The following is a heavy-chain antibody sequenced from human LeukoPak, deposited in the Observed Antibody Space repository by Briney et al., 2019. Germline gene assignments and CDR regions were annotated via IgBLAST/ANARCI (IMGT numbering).Heavy chain of an antibody. V-gene: IGHV1-8*01. CDR3: AREDSRVRYFDY. D-gene: IGHD2-15*01. J-gene: IGHJ4*02. CDR1: GYTFTSYD. CDR2: MNPNSGNT. Sequence: ASVKVSCKASGYTFTSYDINWVRQATGQGLEWMGWMNPNSGNTGYAQKFQGRVTMTRNTSISTAYMELSSLRSDDTAVYYCAREDSRVRYFDYWGQGTLVTVSS.